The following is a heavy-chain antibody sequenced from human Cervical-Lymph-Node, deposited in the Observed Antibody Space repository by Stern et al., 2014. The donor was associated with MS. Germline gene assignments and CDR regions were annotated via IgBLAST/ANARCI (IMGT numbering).Heavy chain of an antibody. J-gene: IGHJ4*02. CDR1: GFSLSTSGVG. D-gene: IGHD3-22*01. Sequence: QITLKDSGPTLAKPKQTLTLTCTFSGFSLSTSGVGVGRIRQPPGKALEWLALIYWNDDKRYSPSLNNRLTITKDTSKSQVVLTMTNMDPVDTATYYCARRHGKEYDSRYFDYWGQGALVTVSS. V-gene: IGHV2-5*01. CDR2: IYWNDDK. CDR3: ARRHGKEYDSRYFDY.